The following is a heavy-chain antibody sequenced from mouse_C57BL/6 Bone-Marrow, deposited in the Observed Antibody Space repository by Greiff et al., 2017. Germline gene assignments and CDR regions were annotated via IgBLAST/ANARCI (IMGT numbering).Heavy chain of an antibody. CDR1: GFNIKDDY. D-gene: IGHD2-3*01. V-gene: IGHV14-4*01. CDR2: IDPENGDT. CDR3: TDPIYDGYYFDV. Sequence: EVKLMESGAELVRPGASVKLSCTASGFNIKDDYMHWVKQRPEQGLEWIGWIDPENGDTAYASKFQGKATITADTSSNTAYLQLSSLTSEDTAVYYCTDPIYDGYYFDVWGTGTTVTVSS. J-gene: IGHJ1*03.